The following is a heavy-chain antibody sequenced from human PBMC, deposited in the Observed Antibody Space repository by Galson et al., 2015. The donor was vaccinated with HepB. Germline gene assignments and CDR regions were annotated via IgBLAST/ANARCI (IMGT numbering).Heavy chain of an antibody. J-gene: IGHJ4*02. D-gene: IGHD5-12*01. CDR1: GFTFSSCS. V-gene: IGHV3-21*01. Sequence: SLRLSCAASGFTFSSCSMNWVRQAPGKGLEWVSTISSTSSYIYYADSVKGRFTISRDNAKNSLFLQMNSLRAEDTAVYYCARVRYSGYDALSHSGYDALSHWGQGILVTVSS. CDR3: ARVRYSGYDALSHSGYDALSH. CDR2: ISSTSSYI.